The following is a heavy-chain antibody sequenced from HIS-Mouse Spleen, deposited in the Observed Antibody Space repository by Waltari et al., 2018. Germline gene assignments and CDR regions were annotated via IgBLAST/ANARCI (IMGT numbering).Heavy chain of an antibody. CDR1: GGTFSSYA. D-gene: IGHD6-19*01. V-gene: IGHV1-69*04. Sequence: QVQLVQSGAEVKKPGSSVKVSCKASGGTFSSYAISWVRQAPGQGLEWMGRIIPVLGIANNGQKFKGRVTITADKSTSTAYMERGSLRSEDTAVEYCARALPHPKIGDFYSSGWYYFDYWGQGTLVTVSS. CDR2: IIPVLGIA. CDR3: ARALPHPKIGDFYSSGWYYFDY. J-gene: IGHJ4*02.